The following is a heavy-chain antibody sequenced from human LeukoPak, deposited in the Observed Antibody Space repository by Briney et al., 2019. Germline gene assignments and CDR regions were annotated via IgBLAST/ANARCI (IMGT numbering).Heavy chain of an antibody. D-gene: IGHD2-2*01. CDR2: ISNSGRIK. Sequence: GGSLRLSCAASGFNFGDYYMSWIRQAPGKGLEWVSYISNSGRIKYYADSVKGRFTISRDNAKNSLYLQMNSLRAEDTAVYYCARPDCSSTSCYEFDCWGQGTLVAVSS. CDR3: ARPDCSSTSCYEFDC. J-gene: IGHJ4*02. V-gene: IGHV3-11*04. CDR1: GFNFGDYY.